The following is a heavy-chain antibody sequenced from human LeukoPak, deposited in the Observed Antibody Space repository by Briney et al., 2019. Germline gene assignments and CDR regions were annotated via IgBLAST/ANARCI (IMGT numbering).Heavy chain of an antibody. CDR2: INPNSGGT. CDR3: ARDPGSYGVYYYYYYGMDV. CDR1: GYTFTGYY. Sequence: ASVKVSCKASGYTFTGYYMHWVRQAPGRGLEWMGWINPNSGGTNYAQKFQGRVTMTRDTSISTAYMELSRLRSDDTAVYYCARDPGSYGVYYYYYYGMDVWGQGTTVTVSS. J-gene: IGHJ6*02. V-gene: IGHV1-2*02. D-gene: IGHD5-18*01.